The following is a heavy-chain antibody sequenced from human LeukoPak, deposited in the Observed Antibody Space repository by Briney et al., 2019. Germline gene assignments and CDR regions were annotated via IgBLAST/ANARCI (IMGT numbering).Heavy chain of an antibody. Sequence: ASVKVSCKASGGTFSSYAISWVRQAPGQGLEWMGIINPSGGSTSYAQKFQGRVTMTRDTSTSTVYMELSSLRSEDTAVYYCARAGSGSCYDYWGQGTLVTVSS. CDR1: GGTFSSYA. D-gene: IGHD1-26*01. CDR3: ARAGSGSCYDY. V-gene: IGHV1-46*01. CDR2: INPSGGST. J-gene: IGHJ4*02.